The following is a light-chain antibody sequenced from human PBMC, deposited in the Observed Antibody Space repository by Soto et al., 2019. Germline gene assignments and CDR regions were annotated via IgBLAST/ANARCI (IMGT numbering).Light chain of an antibody. V-gene: IGKV3-20*01. Sequence: EIVLTQSPGTLSLSPGERATLSCRASQSVSSSYLAWYQQKPGQAPRLLIYGASSRATGIPDRFSGSGSGKDFPLTISRLEPEDFAVYYCQQYGSSPPWTFGQGTKVDIK. CDR2: GAS. J-gene: IGKJ1*01. CDR3: QQYGSSPPWT. CDR1: QSVSSSY.